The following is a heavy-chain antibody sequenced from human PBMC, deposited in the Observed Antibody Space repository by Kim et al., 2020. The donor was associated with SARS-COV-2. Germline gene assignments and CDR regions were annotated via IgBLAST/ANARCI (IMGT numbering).Heavy chain of an antibody. V-gene: IGHV3-74*01. CDR3: AREGRESDYFEESATWFGP. CDR2: INRDGSST. Sequence: GGSLRLSCVASGFTFSNFWMHWVRQVPGKGLEWLSGINRDGSSTNYEDSVEGRFTISRDNAKNTLYLQMNSLRAEDTAAYYCAREGRESDYFEESATWFGPWGQGTLVTVSS. J-gene: IGHJ5*02. D-gene: IGHD3-10*01. CDR1: GFTFSNFW.